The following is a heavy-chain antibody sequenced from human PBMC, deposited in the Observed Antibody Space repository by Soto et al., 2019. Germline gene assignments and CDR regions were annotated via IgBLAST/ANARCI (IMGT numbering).Heavy chain of an antibody. Sequence: EVQLVESGGGLVEPGGSLRLSCATSGFTFSTCSMNLVRQAPGKGLECVSSISATGTYTFYADSLKGRFTISRDNARNSLFLQMNSLRVEDTALYYCTTEYNSRQDLNNWGQGALVTVSS. CDR1: GFTFSTCS. CDR3: TTEYNSRQDLNN. J-gene: IGHJ4*02. V-gene: IGHV3-21*01. CDR2: ISATGTYT. D-gene: IGHD6-6*01.